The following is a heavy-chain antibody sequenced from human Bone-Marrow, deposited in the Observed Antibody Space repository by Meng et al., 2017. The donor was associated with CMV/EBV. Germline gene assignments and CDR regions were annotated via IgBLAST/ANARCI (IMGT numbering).Heavy chain of an antibody. V-gene: IGHV6-1*01. CDR1: VSSNSAA. J-gene: IGHJ5*02. D-gene: IGHD6-19*01. Sequence: VSSNSAAWHWIRQSPSRGLEWLGRTYCRSKWYNDYAVSVKSRITINPDTSKNQFSLQLNSVTPEDTAVYYCARDRFKWLVPQGWFDPWGQGTLVTVSS. CDR3: ARDRFKWLVPQGWFDP. CDR2: TYCRSKWYN.